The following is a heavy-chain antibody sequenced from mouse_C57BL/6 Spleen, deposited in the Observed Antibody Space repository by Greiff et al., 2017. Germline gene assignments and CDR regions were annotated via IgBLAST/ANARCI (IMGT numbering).Heavy chain of an antibody. V-gene: IGHV1-50*01. J-gene: IGHJ1*03. CDR3: ARGEPLPFDV. Sequence: VQLQQPGAELVKPGASVKLSCKASGYTFTSYWMQWVKQRPGQGLEWIGEIDPSDSYTNYNQKFKGKATLTVDTSSSTAYMQLSSLTSEDSAVYYCARGEPLPFDVWGTGTTVTVSS. CDR2: IDPSDSYT. CDR1: GYTFTSYW.